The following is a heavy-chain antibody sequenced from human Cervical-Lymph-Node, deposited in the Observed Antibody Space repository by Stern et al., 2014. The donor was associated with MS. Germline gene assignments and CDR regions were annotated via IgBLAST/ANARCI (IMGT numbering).Heavy chain of an antibody. CDR1: GGTFSEFV. D-gene: IGHD1-26*01. CDR2: TIPKFGIT. CDR3: AREWEL. J-gene: IGHJ4*02. Sequence: QVQLGQSGAEVKKPGSSVKISCKASGGTFSEFVFTWVRQAPGEGLEWMGRTIPKFGITNYAQKFQGRLTITADNSTSTTYLELSSLRFDDTAVYYCAREWELWGQGTLATVSS. V-gene: IGHV1-69*09.